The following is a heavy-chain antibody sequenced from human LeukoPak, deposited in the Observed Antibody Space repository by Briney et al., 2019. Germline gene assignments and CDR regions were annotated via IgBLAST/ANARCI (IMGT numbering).Heavy chain of an antibody. CDR3: GRGLDYFWSGYPPPYHDY. Sequence: GGSLRLSCAASGFTFSSYEMNWVRQAPGKGLEWVSYISSSGSTIYCADSVKGRFTISRDNAKNSLYLQMNSLSAEGTAVYYCGRGLDYFWSGYPPPYHDYWGQGTLVTVSS. CDR2: ISSSGSTI. D-gene: IGHD3-3*01. V-gene: IGHV3-48*03. CDR1: GFTFSSYE. J-gene: IGHJ4*02.